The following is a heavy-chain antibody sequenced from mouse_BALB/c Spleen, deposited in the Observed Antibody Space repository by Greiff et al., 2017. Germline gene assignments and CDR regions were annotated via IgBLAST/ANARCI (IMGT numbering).Heavy chain of an antibody. CDR3: ARNYGYEYYFDY. CDR2: INSNGGST. CDR1: GFTFSSYY. J-gene: IGHJ2*01. D-gene: IGHD1-2*01. Sequence: EVMLVESGGGLVKLGGSLKLSCAASGFTFSSYYMSWVRQTPEKRLELVAAINSNGGSTYYPDTVKGRFTISRDNAKNTLYLQMSSLKSEDTALYYCARNYGYEYYFDYWGQGTTLTVSS. V-gene: IGHV5-6-2*01.